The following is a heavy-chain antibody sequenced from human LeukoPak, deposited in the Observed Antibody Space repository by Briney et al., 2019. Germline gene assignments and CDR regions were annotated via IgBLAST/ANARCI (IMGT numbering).Heavy chain of an antibody. V-gene: IGHV3-74*03. CDR3: FLGYCSGGSCYSYGY. CDR1: GFAFSNYK. J-gene: IGHJ4*02. D-gene: IGHD2-15*01. Sequence: GGSLRLSCAASGFAFSNYKMHWVRQAPGKGLVWVSRINRDGTGTTYADSVKGRFTISRDNAKNTLYLQVNSLRVEDTAVYYCFLGYCSGGSCYSYGYWGRETLVTVSS. CDR2: INRDGTGT.